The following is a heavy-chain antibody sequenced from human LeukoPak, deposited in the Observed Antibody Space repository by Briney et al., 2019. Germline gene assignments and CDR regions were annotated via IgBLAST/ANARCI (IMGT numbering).Heavy chain of an antibody. CDR3: ASFWSGYSPFDY. J-gene: IGHJ4*02. CDR2: IKQDGSEK. Sequence: GGSLRLSCAASGFTFSSYWMSWVRQAPGKGLEWVANIKQDGSEKYYVDSVKGRFTISRDNAKNSLYLQMNGLRAEDTAVYYCASFWSGYSPFDYWGQGTLVTVSS. V-gene: IGHV3-7*01. CDR1: GFTFSSYW. D-gene: IGHD3-3*01.